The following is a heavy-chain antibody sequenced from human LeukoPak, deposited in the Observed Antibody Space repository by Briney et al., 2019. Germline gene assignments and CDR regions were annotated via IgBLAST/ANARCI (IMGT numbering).Heavy chain of an antibody. D-gene: IGHD6-19*01. Sequence: SETLSLTCAVYGGSFSGYYWSWIRQPPGKGLEWIGEINHSGSTNYNPSLKSRVTISVDTSKNQFSLKLSSVTAADTAVYYCARGYFWVIAVAGYYFDYWGQGTLVTVSS. CDR2: INHSGST. V-gene: IGHV4-34*01. J-gene: IGHJ4*02. CDR3: ARGYFWVIAVAGYYFDY. CDR1: GGSFSGYY.